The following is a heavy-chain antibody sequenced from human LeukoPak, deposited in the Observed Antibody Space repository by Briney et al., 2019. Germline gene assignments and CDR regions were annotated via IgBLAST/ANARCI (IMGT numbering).Heavy chain of an antibody. CDR1: GGSISSSNYY. J-gene: IGHJ4*02. V-gene: IGHV4-39*01. CDR3: TRHFGSGRDDY. D-gene: IGHD3-10*01. Sequence: PSETLSLTCTVSGGSISSSNYYWGWIRHPPGKGRGWIGSIHYSGSTYYNPSLKSRVTVSVDTSKNQFTVNLSSVTAADTAVYYCTRHFGSGRDDYWGQGTLVTVSS. CDR2: IHYSGST.